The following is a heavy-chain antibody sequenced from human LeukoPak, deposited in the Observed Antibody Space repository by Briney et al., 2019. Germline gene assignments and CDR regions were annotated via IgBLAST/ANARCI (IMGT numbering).Heavy chain of an antibody. CDR2: VYYAGST. CDR1: GDSISSYY. V-gene: IGHV4-59*08. Sequence: SETLSLTCTVSGDSISSYYWNWIRQPPGKGLEWLGYVYYAGSTKYNPSLESRVTISVDASKKYFSLNLRSVTAADTAVYYCARRQAMDKSDAFDIWGQGTKVTVSS. J-gene: IGHJ3*02. CDR3: ARRQAMDKSDAFDI. D-gene: IGHD2-2*03.